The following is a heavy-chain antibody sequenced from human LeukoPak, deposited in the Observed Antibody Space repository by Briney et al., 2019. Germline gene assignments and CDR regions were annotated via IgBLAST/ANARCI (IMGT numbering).Heavy chain of an antibody. Sequence: SETLSLTCAVYGGSFSGYYWSWIRQPPGKGLEWIGEINHSGSTNYNPSLKSRVTISVDTSKNQFSLKLSSVTAADTAVYYCAGGYAGIAARPVYYNMDVWGKGSTVTVSS. CDR2: INHSGST. D-gene: IGHD6-6*01. V-gene: IGHV4-34*01. J-gene: IGHJ6*03. CDR3: AGGYAGIAARPVYYNMDV. CDR1: GGSFSGYY.